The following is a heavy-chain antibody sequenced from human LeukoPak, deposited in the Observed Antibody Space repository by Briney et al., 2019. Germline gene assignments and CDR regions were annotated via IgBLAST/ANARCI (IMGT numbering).Heavy chain of an antibody. Sequence: ASVKVSCKASGYTFTSYYMHWVRQAPGQGLEWMGIINPSGGSTSYAQKFQGRVTMTRDTSISTAYMELSRLRSDDTAVYYCAGACPWGDYVWGSYRHTTCDDAFDIWGQGTMVTVSS. V-gene: IGHV1-46*01. D-gene: IGHD3-16*02. CDR3: AGACPWGDYVWGSYRHTTCDDAFDI. J-gene: IGHJ3*02. CDR2: INPSGGST. CDR1: GYTFTSYY.